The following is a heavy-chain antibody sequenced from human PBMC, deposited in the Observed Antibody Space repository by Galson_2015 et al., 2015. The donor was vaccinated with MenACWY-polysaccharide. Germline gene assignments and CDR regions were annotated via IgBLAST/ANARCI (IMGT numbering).Heavy chain of an antibody. V-gene: IGHV4-59*01. Sequence: ETLSLTCTVSGGSMISYHWTWIRQSPGKGLEWIGWIHYNGGTKYSPSLNSRVTISIDTSRNQFSLKLRSVTTADTAVYYCARIGGMNRGNYYNYGWFDPWGQGTLVTVSS. D-gene: IGHD1-26*01. CDR3: ARIGGMNRGNYYNYGWFDP. J-gene: IGHJ5*02. CDR2: IHYNGGT. CDR1: GGSMISYH.